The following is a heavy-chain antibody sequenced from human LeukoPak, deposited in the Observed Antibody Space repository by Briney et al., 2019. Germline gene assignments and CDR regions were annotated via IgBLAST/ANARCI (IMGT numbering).Heavy chain of an antibody. V-gene: IGHV3-30-3*01. CDR1: GFTFSSYT. D-gene: IGHD6-19*01. J-gene: IGHJ4*02. Sequence: GGSLRLSCAASGFTFSSYTIHWVRQAPGKGLEWVAVISYDGINTYYADSVKGRFTISRDSSKNTLFLQMNGLRAEDTAVYYCARVSLSSGCLSNWGQGTLVTVSS. CDR2: ISYDGINT. CDR3: ARVSLSSGCLSN.